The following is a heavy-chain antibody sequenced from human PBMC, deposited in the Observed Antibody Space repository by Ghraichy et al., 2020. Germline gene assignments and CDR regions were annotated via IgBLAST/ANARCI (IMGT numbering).Heavy chain of an antibody. CDR2: ISGSGGST. J-gene: IGHJ1*01. CDR1: GFTFSSYA. CDR3: AKEDYCSGGSCYSEYFQH. V-gene: IGHV3-23*01. Sequence: GESLNISCAASGFTFSSYAMSWVRQAPGKGLEWVSAISGSGGSTYYADSVKGRFTISRDNSKNTLYLQMNSLRAEDTAVYYCAKEDYCSGGSCYSEYFQHWGQGTLVTVSS. D-gene: IGHD2-15*01.